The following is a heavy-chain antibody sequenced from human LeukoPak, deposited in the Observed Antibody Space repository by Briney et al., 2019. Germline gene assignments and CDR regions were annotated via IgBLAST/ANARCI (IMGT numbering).Heavy chain of an antibody. J-gene: IGHJ6*03. CDR3: ARPPKYYYMDV. V-gene: IGHV4-59*01. CDR2: NHYSGGT. Sequence: SETLSLTCTVSGASMFNYYWTWIRQSPGKGLEWIGFNHYSGGTSYKPSLKSRVTISIDTTKNQFSLKLTSVTAADTAVYYCARPPKYYYMDVWGKGTTVTVSS. CDR1: GASMFNYY.